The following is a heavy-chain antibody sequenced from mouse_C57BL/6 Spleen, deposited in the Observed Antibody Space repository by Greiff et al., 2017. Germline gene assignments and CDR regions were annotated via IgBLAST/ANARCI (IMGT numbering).Heavy chain of an antibody. V-gene: IGHV1-69*01. CDR3: AYGSSLYWYFDV. Sequence: VQLQQPGAELVMPGASVKLSCKASGYTFTSYWMHWVKQRPGQGLEWIGEIDPSDSYTTYNQKFTGKSTLTVDKSSSTAYMQLSSLTSEDSAVYYCAYGSSLYWYFDVWGTGTTVTVSS. CDR1: GYTFTSYW. D-gene: IGHD1-1*01. CDR2: IDPSDSYT. J-gene: IGHJ1*03.